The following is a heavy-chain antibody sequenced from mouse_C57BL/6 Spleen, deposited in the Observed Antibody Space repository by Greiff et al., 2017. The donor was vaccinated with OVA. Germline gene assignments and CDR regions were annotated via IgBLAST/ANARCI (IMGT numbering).Heavy chain of an antibody. V-gene: IGHV10-3*01. CDR2: IRSKSSNYAT. CDR1: GFTFNTYA. J-gene: IGHJ1*03. D-gene: IGHD2-5*01. Sequence: DVMLVESGGGLVQPKGSLKLSCAASGFTFNTYAMHWVRQAPGKGLEWVARIRSKSSNYATYYADSVKDRFTISRDDSQSMLYLQMNNLKTEDTAMYYCVRDSNYVSRWYFDVWGTGTTVTVSS. CDR3: VRDSNYVSRWYFDV.